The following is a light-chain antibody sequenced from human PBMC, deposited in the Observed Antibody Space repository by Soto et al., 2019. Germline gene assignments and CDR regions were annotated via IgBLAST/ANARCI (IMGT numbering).Light chain of an antibody. CDR2: DAS. CDR3: QQYNSFWT. Sequence: DIHMTQSPSTLSASVGDRVTITCRASQSISSWLAWYQQKPWKAPKLLIYDASYLERGVPSRFSGSGSGTEFTLTISSLQPDDLATYYCQQYNSFWTFGQGPKVDIK. J-gene: IGKJ1*01. CDR1: QSISSW. V-gene: IGKV1-5*01.